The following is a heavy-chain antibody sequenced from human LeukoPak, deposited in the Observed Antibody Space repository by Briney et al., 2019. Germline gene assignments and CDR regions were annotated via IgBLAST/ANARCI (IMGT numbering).Heavy chain of an antibody. CDR2: INPNSGGT. J-gene: IGHJ6*02. Sequence: ASVKVSCKASGYIFTGYYMHWVRQAPGQGLEWMGRINPNSGGTNYAQKFQGRVTMTRDTSISTAYMELSRLRSDDTAVYYCARDHITGFYYYGMDVWGQGTTVTVSS. V-gene: IGHV1-2*06. CDR3: ARDHITGFYYYGMDV. D-gene: IGHD1-20*01. CDR1: GYIFTGYY.